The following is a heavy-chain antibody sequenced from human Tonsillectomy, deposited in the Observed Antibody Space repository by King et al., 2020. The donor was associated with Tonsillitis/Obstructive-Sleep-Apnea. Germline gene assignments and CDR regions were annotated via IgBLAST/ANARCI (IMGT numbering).Heavy chain of an antibody. Sequence: VQLVESGGGLVKPGGSLRLSCAASGFTFSSYSMNWVRQAPGKGLEWVSSISSSSSYIYYADSVKGRFTISRDNAKNSLYLQMNSLRAEDTAVYYCAGEYSSSRYLAFDYWGQGTLVTVSS. CDR1: GFTFSSYS. V-gene: IGHV3-21*01. D-gene: IGHD6-13*01. J-gene: IGHJ4*02. CDR3: AGEYSSSRYLAFDY. CDR2: ISSSSSYI.